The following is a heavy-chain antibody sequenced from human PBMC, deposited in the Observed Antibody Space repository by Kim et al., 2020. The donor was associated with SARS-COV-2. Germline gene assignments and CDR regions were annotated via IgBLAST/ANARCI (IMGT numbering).Heavy chain of an antibody. CDR1: GGSFSGYY. D-gene: IGHD5-12*01. J-gene: IGHJ5*02. Sequence: SETLSLTCAVYGGSFSGYYWSWIRQPPGKGLEWIGEINHSGSTNYNPSLKSRVTISVDTSKNQFSLKLSSVTAADTAVYYCARGGRWLRLSWFDPWGQGTLVTVSS. V-gene: IGHV4-34*01. CDR2: INHSGST. CDR3: ARGGRWLRLSWFDP.